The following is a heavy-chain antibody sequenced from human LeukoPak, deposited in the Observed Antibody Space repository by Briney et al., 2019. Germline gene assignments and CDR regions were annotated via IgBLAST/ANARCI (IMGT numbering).Heavy chain of an antibody. J-gene: IGHJ4*02. CDR1: GGSMSGYY. V-gene: IGHV4-59*01. CDR2: IYYSGST. Sequence: SETLSLTCTVSGGSMSGYYWSWIRQPPGKGLEWIGYIYYSGSTNYNPSLKSRVTISVDTSKNQFSLKLSSVTAADTAVYYCARSITMIVEFDYWGQGTLVTVSS. CDR3: ARSITMIVEFDY. D-gene: IGHD3-22*01.